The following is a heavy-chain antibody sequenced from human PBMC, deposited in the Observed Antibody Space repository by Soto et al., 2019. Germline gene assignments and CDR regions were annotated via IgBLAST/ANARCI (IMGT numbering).Heavy chain of an antibody. J-gene: IGHJ4*02. CDR1: GFIVSSSH. CDR3: ARLTEAERH. V-gene: IGHV3-53*01. Sequence: PGGSLRLSCVVSGFIVSSSHMIWVRQAPGKGLEGVSILYNHGKTNYVDSVKGRFTITRDNSKNTVYLQMSSLRVEDTAVYYCARLTEAERHWGQGALVTVSS. D-gene: IGHD1-1*01. CDR2: LYNHGKT.